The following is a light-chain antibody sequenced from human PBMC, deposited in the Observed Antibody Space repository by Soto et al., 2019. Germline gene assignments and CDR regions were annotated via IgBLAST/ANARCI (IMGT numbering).Light chain of an antibody. J-gene: IGLJ1*01. CDR2: DVT. V-gene: IGLV2-11*01. CDR1: SSDVGGSDY. Sequence: QSALTQPRSVSGSPGQSVTISCTGTSSDVGGSDYVSWCQHHPGKAPKLVIYDVTKRPSGVPDRFSGSKSGNTASLTISGLQAEDEADYYCASYAGYHVFGTGTKLTVL. CDR3: ASYAGYHV.